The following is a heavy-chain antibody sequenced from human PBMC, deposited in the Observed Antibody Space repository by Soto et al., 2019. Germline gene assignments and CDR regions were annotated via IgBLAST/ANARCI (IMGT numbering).Heavy chain of an antibody. Sequence: KTSETLSLTCTVSGGSIDSEDYYWSWIRQPPGKGLEWIGYVYYSGTTNYNPFLKSRVTLSLDKSKNQFSLKMNSVTAADTAVYYCAIGLGQLAAGVWFDPWGQGTLVTSPQ. CDR1: GGSIDSEDYY. CDR3: AIGLGQLAAGVWFDP. V-gene: IGHV4-61*08. D-gene: IGHD6-6*01. J-gene: IGHJ5*02. CDR2: VYYSGTT.